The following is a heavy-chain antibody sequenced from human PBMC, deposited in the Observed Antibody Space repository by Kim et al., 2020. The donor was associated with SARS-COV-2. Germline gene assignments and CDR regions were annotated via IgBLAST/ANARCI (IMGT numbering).Heavy chain of an antibody. CDR1: GGSISSGGYY. J-gene: IGHJ4*02. Sequence: SETLSLTCTVSGGSISSGGYYWSWIRQHPGKGLEWIGYIYYSGSTYYNPSLKSRVTISVDTFKNQFSLKLSSVTAADTAVYYCARVSGITIFGVVITGPFDCWGQRTLVTVSS. D-gene: IGHD3-3*01. CDR2: IYYSGST. V-gene: IGHV4-31*03. CDR3: ARVSGITIFGVVITGPFDC.